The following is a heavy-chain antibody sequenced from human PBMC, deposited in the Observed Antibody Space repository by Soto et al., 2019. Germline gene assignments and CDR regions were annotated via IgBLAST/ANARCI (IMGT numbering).Heavy chain of an antibody. CDR3: ARHTPAISISDH. D-gene: IGHD2-15*01. CDR1: GGSISSSSYY. CDR2: IYYSGST. V-gene: IGHV4-39*01. Sequence: QLQLQESGPGLVKPSETLSLTCTVSGGSISSSSYYWGWIRQPPGKGLEWIGSIYYSGSTYYNPSLKSPVIISVDTSKHQFALKLSSVTAADTAVYYCARHTPAISISDHWGQGTLVTVSS. J-gene: IGHJ4*02.